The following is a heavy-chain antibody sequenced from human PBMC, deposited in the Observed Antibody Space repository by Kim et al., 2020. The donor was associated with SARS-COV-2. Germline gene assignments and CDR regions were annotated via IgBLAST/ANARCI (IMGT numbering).Heavy chain of an antibody. CDR1: GFTFSSYG. CDR3: ARDLLPYDFLRGMDV. J-gene: IGHJ6*02. Sequence: GGSLRLSCAASGFTFSSYGMHWVRQAPGKGLEWVAVIWYDGSNKYYADSVKGRFTISRDNSKNTLYLQMNSLRAEDTAVYYCARDLLPYDFLRGMDVWGQGTTVTVSS. D-gene: IGHD3-3*01. V-gene: IGHV3-33*01. CDR2: IWYDGSNK.